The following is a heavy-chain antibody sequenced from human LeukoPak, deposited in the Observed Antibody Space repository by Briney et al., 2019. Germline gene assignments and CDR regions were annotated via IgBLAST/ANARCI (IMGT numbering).Heavy chain of an antibody. J-gene: IGHJ4*02. CDR2: IYYSGST. D-gene: IGHD6-19*01. Sequence: KPSETLSLTCTVSGGSISGYYWSWIRQPPGKGPEWIGYIYYSGSTNYNPSLKSRVTISVDTSKNQFSLKMNSVTAADTAVYYCARLAGSGWSHCDYWGQGTLVTVSS. CDR3: ARLAGSGWSHCDY. V-gene: IGHV4-59*08. CDR1: GGSISGYY.